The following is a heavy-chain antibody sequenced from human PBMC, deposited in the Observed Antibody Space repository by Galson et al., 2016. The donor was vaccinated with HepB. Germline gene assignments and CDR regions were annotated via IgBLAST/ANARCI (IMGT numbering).Heavy chain of an antibody. CDR2: IKQDGSEK. D-gene: IGHD4-17*01. CDR1: GFTFSSYK. Sequence: SLRLSCAASGFTFSSYKMHWVRQAPGKGLEWVANIKQDGSEKYYVDSAKGRFTISRDNSKNSLYLQMNSLRAEDTAVYYCASRSDGVPYHWGQGTLVTVSS. CDR3: ASRSDGVPYH. V-gene: IGHV3-7*03. J-gene: IGHJ4*02.